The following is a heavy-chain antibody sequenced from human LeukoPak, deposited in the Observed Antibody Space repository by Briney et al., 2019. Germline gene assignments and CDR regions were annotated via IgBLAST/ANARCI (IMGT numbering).Heavy chain of an antibody. CDR2: IYYSGST. V-gene: IGHV4-31*03. CDR3: ARVSTAAGGDWFDL. CDR1: GGSISSGGYY. Sequence: PSQTLSLTCTVSGGSISSGGYYWSWLRQHPGKGLEWIGYIYYSGSTYHNPSLKSRVTIAVDTSKNQFSLKLSSVTAADTAVYYCARVSTAAGGDWFDLWGQGTLVTVSS. D-gene: IGHD6-13*01. J-gene: IGHJ5*02.